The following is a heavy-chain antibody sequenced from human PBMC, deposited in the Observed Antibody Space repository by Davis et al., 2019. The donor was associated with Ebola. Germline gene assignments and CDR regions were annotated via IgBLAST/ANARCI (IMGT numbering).Heavy chain of an antibody. CDR1: GGSISSYY. V-gene: IGHV4-59*12. Sequence: MPGGSLRLSCTVSGGSISSYYWSWIRQPPGKGLESIGYIYYTGSTNYNPSLKSRVTVSLDTSKNQFSLKLRSVTAADTAVYYCVRETGLFDYWGQGTLVTISS. CDR3: VRETGLFDY. J-gene: IGHJ4*02. CDR2: IYYTGST.